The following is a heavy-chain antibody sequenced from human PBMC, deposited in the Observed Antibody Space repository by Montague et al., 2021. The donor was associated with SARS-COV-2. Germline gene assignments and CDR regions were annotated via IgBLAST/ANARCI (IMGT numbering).Heavy chain of an antibody. CDR2: ISDSGST. D-gene: IGHD3-22*01. J-gene: IGHJ4*02. Sequence: SETLSLTCTVSGGSLNNYFWSWIRQPPGKGLEWVGYISDSGSTKYNPSLQSRVTISVDTARNQFSLKLLSVTAADTAFYYCANVDSSGPGEYWGQGILVSVSS. CDR3: ANVDSSGPGEY. V-gene: IGHV4-59*08. CDR1: GGSLNNYF.